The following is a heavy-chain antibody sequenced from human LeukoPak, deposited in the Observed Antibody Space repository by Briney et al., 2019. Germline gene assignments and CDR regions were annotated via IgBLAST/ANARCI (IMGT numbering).Heavy chain of an antibody. CDR2: FSGNDGYT. Sequence: GGSLRLSCVGSGFTFSNSILSWVRQAPGKGLEWLSTFSGNDGYTYYADSVRGRFTISRDNSKNTVYLQMNSLRAEDTADYYCAKDLRSSWPDDYWGQGTLVTVSS. CDR3: AKDLRSSWPDDY. D-gene: IGHD6-13*01. CDR1: GFTFSNSI. V-gene: IGHV3-23*01. J-gene: IGHJ4*02.